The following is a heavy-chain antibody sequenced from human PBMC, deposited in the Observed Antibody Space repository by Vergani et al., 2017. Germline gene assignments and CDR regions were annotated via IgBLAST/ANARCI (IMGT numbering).Heavy chain of an antibody. D-gene: IGHD2-15*01. V-gene: IGHV4-61*02. Sequence: QVQLQASGPGRVKPSQTLSLTCTMSGGSISAGYYFWSWIRQPAGKGLEWLGHISAIGNASHSPSLKTRVSMSVDTAKNHFSLTVTYVTAADTAIYFCARRSGGYYSGGKVHPLRTAFDVWGHGTVVTVSS. CDR1: GGSISAGYYF. CDR3: ARRSGGYYSGGKVHPLRTAFDV. CDR2: ISAIGNA. J-gene: IGHJ3*01.